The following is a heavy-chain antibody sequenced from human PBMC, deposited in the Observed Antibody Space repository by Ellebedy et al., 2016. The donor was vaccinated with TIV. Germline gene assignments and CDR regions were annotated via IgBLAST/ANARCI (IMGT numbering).Heavy chain of an antibody. V-gene: IGHV4-59*01. Sequence: MPSETLSLTCTVSGGSTSTYYWTWIRPPPGKGLEWIGNVYYSGRPNYNPSLKSRVTISLDTSKKQFSLKLDSVTAADTAVYYCARGFLSKWLDPWGRGILVTVAS. CDR2: VYYSGRP. CDR1: GGSTSTYY. J-gene: IGHJ5*02. CDR3: ARGFLSKWLDP.